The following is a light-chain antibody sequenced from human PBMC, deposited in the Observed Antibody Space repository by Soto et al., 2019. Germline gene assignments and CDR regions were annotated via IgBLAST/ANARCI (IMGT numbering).Light chain of an antibody. J-gene: IGKJ2*01. Sequence: EIVLTQSPGTLSLSPGERATLSCRASQSVSSSSLAWYQQKPGQAPRLLIYGASSRATGIPDRFSGSGSGTDFTLTISRLEPEDFAVYYCQQYASTFGQGTKLEIK. V-gene: IGKV3-20*01. CDR2: GAS. CDR3: QQYAST. CDR1: QSVSSSS.